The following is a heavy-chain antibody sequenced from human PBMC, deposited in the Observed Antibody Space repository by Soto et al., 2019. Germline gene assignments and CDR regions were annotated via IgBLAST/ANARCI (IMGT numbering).Heavy chain of an antibody. CDR2: SRNKANSYTT. Sequence: EVQLVESGGGLVQPGGSLRLSCAASGFTFSDHYMDWVRQAPGKGLEWVGRSRNKANSYTTDYAASVKGRFTISRDDSENSLYLQMNSLKTEDTAVYYCARDVLSSDYWGQGSLVTVSS. V-gene: IGHV3-72*01. CDR3: ARDVLSSDY. CDR1: GFTFSDHY. J-gene: IGHJ4*02.